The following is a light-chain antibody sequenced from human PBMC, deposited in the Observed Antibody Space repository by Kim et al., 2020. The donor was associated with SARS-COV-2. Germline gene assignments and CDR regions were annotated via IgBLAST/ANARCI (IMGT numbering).Light chain of an antibody. CDR2: DAS. J-gene: IGKJ2*01. Sequence: EIVLTQSPATLSLSPGERATLSCRASQSVSTYLAWYQQKPGQPPRLLIFDASNRATGIPARFSGSGSGTDFTLTISSLEPEDFAVYYCQQRYNWPPETFGQGTKLEF. V-gene: IGKV3-11*01. CDR3: QQRYNWPPET. CDR1: QSVSTY.